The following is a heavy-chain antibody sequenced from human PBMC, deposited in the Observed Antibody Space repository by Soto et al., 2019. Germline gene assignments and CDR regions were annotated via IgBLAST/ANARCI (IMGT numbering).Heavy chain of an antibody. V-gene: IGHV4-34*01. Sequence: QVQLQQWGAGLLKPSETLSLTCAVYGTSFSGSSWTWIRQPPGKGLEWIGEINDSGTTNYNPSLESRVTISVDTSKNQFSLKLSSVTAADTAVYYCARDWVRGSDRFDPWGQGTLVTVSS. CDR3: ARDWVRGSDRFDP. CDR1: GTSFSGSS. J-gene: IGHJ5*02. D-gene: IGHD3-10*01. CDR2: INDSGTT.